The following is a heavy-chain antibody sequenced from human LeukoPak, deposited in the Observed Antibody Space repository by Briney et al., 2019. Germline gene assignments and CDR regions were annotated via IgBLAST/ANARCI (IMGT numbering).Heavy chain of an antibody. CDR2: ISSSSSYI. J-gene: IGHJ4*02. CDR1: GFTFSSYS. V-gene: IGHV3-21*01. Sequence: AGGSLRLSCAASGFTFSSYSMNWVRQAPGKGLEWVSSISSSSSYIYYADSVKGRFTISRDNAKNSLYLQMNSLRAEDTAVYYCSGGSCYSGSCFDYWGQGTLVTVSS. CDR3: SGGSCYSGSCFDY. D-gene: IGHD2-15*01.